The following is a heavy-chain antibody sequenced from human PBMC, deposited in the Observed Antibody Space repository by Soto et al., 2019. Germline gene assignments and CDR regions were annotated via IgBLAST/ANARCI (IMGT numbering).Heavy chain of an antibody. CDR3: ARHDYGGNNYYGMDV. Sequence: QVQLQESGPGLVKPSGTLSLTSAVSGGSISSSNWWSWVRPPPGKGLEWIGEIYHSGSTNYNPSLKSRVTISVDKSKNQFSLKLSSVTAADTAVYYCARHDYGGNNYYGMDVWGQGTTVTVSS. CDR2: IYHSGST. CDR1: GGSISSSNW. J-gene: IGHJ6*02. D-gene: IGHD4-17*01. V-gene: IGHV4-4*02.